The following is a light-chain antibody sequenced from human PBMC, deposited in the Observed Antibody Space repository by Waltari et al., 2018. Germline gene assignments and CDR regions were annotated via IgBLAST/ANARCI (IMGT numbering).Light chain of an antibody. Sequence: QSALTQPRSVSGSPGQSVTISCTGTSSDVGGYNYVSWYQQHPGKAPKLMIYDVSKRPSGVPYRFSGSKSGTTASLTISGLQAEDEADYYCCSYAGSYTFWVFGGGTKLTVL. CDR2: DVS. J-gene: IGLJ3*02. CDR3: CSYAGSYTFWV. CDR1: SSDVGGYNY. V-gene: IGLV2-11*01.